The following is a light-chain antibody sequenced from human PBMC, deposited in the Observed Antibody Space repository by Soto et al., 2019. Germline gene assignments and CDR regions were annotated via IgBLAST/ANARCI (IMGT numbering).Light chain of an antibody. CDR1: SSDVGDYNY. Sequence: QSALTQPRSVSGSPGQSVTISCTGTSSDVGDYNYVSWYQQHPGKAPKLMIYDVSKRPSGVPDRLSGSKSGNTASLTISGLQADDEADYYCCSYAGSYTYVVFGGGTKVTVL. CDR3: CSYAGSYTYVV. V-gene: IGLV2-11*01. CDR2: DVS. J-gene: IGLJ2*01.